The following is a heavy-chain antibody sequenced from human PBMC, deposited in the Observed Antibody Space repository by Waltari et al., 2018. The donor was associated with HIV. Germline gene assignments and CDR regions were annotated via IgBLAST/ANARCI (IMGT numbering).Heavy chain of an antibody. V-gene: IGHV3-30*01. D-gene: IGHD1-26*01. CDR3: ATSRSPIEPGSY. J-gene: IGHJ4*02. CDR2: ISYDETIK. CDR1: GFTLSISA. Sequence: QVQLVESGGGVVQPGRSLRLPCAASGFTLSISAMHWVRQAPGKGLEWVAVISYDETIKSYADSVQGRFSISRDNSKNTLYLQMNSLRPDDTAVYYCATSRSPIEPGSYWGQGTLVTVSS.